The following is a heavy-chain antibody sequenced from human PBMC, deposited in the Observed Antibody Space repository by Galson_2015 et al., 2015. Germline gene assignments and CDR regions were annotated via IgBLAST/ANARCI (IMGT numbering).Heavy chain of an antibody. Sequence: SCKASGYSFSTYDIHWVRQALGQGLEWMGWMSPKNGNTGCAQKFQGRVTMTRDTSKSTAYMELSSLRSEDTAVYYCARVSMFRGVIRDAFDIWGQGTMVSVS. V-gene: IGHV1-8*01. CDR1: GYSFSTYD. D-gene: IGHD3-10*01. CDR3: ARVSMFRGVIRDAFDI. J-gene: IGHJ3*02. CDR2: MSPKNGNT.